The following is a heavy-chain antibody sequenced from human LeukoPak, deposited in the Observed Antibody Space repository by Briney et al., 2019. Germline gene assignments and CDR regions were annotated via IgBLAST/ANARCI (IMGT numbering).Heavy chain of an antibody. V-gene: IGHV3-23*01. CDR1: GFTFSSYG. D-gene: IGHD2-2*01. J-gene: IGHJ6*03. CDR2: ISGSGGST. CDR3: ARESGSRSYYYYMDV. Sequence: AGGSLRLSCAASGFTFSSYGMSWVRQAPGKGLEWVSAISGSGGSTYYADSVKGRFTISRDNSKNTLYLQMNSLRAEDTAVYYCARESGSRSYYYYMDVWGKGTTVTVSS.